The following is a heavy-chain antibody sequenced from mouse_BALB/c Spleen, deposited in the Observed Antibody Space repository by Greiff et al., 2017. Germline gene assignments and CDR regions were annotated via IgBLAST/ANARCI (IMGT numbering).Heavy chain of an antibody. J-gene: IGHJ3*01. D-gene: IGHD1-1*01. CDR1: GYTFTSYT. CDR3: ARSGGVRSAWFAY. V-gene: IGHV1-4*01. CDR2: INPSSGYT. Sequence: QVHVKQSGAELARPGASVKMSCKASGYTFTSYTMHWVKQRPGQGLEWIGYINPSSGYTNYNQKFKDKATLTADKSSSTAYMQLSSLTSEDSAVYYCARSGGVRSAWFAYWGQGTLVTVSA.